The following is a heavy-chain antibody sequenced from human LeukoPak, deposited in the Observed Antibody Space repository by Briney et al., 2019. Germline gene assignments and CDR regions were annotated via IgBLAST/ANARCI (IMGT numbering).Heavy chain of an antibody. CDR1: GFTFSSYE. V-gene: IGHV3-48*03. D-gene: IGHD3-3*01. CDR2: ISGSGYPI. Sequence: GGSLRLSCAASGFTFSSYEMNWVRQAPGKGLEWVSYISGSGYPIYYADSVKGRFTISRDNAKNSLYLQMNSLRAEDTAIYYCARVRGLEWLLKHLDSWGQGTLVTVSS. J-gene: IGHJ4*02. CDR3: ARVRGLEWLLKHLDS.